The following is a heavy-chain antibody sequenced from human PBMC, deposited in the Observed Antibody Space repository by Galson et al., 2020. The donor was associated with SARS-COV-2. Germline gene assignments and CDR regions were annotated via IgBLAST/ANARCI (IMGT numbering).Heavy chain of an antibody. CDR3: ARVGGENIPPYYYDYGMDV. CDR1: GYTFPSYG. Sequence: ASVTVSCKASGYTFPSYGLTWVRQAPGQGLEWMGWISVYNGNTKYAQQLQGRVTVTTDTSTSTAYMEPRSLRSDDTAVYYCARVGGENIPPYYYDYGMDVWGQGTTVTVSS. V-gene: IGHV1-18*01. J-gene: IGHJ6*02. CDR2: ISVYNGNT.